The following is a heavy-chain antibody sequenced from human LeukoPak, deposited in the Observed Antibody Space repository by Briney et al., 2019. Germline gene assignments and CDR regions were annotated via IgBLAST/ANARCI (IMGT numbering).Heavy chain of an antibody. D-gene: IGHD2-21*02. CDR3: ARGPSYCGGDCYFDY. Sequence: ASVKVYCKASGYTFTGYYMHWVRQAPGQGLEWMGWINPNSGGTNYAQKFQGWVTMTRDTSISTAYMELSRLRSDDTAVYYCARGPSYCGGDCYFDYWGQGTLVTVSS. V-gene: IGHV1-2*04. J-gene: IGHJ4*02. CDR2: INPNSGGT. CDR1: GYTFTGYY.